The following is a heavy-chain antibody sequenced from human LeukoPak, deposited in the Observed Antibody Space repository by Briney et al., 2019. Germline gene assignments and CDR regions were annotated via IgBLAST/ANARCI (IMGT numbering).Heavy chain of an antibody. CDR2: ISGGGSST. D-gene: IGHD3-22*01. CDR1: GVRFSNYA. CDR3: AHTDSYYFDSGMVS. Sequence: GGSLRLSCTASGVRFSNYAMNWVRHAPGKGLEWVSVISGGGSSTNYADSVKGRFTISRENSKNTLYLQMNSLRAEDTAVYYCAHTDSYYFDSGMVSWGQGALVTVSS. J-gene: IGHJ5*02. V-gene: IGHV3-23*01.